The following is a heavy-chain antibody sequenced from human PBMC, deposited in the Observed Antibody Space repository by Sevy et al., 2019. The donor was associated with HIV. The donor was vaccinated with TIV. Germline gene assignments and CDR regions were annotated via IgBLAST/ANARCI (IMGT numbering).Heavy chain of an antibody. Sequence: GGSLRLSCAASGFTFSSYSMNWVRQAPGKGLEWVSYISSSSSTIYYADSVKGRFTISRDNAKNSLYLQMNSLRDEDTAVYYCARDHYYGSGGRGWYYFDYWGQGTLVIVSS. D-gene: IGHD3-10*01. J-gene: IGHJ4*02. CDR1: GFTFSSYS. V-gene: IGHV3-48*02. CDR2: ISSSSSTI. CDR3: ARDHYYGSGGRGWYYFDY.